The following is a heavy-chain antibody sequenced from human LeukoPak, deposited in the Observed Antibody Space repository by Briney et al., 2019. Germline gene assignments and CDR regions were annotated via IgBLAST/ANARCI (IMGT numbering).Heavy chain of an antibody. CDR1: GFTFSSYV. J-gene: IGHJ4*02. CDR3: AKDLGDSFDY. V-gene: IGHV3-23*01. Sequence: GGSLRLYCAVSGFTFSSYVMSWVRQAPGKGLEWVSAVGGSGGSTYYADSVKGRFTISRDNSKNTLYLQMNSLRAEDTAVYYCAKDLGDSFDYWGQGTLVTVSS. D-gene: IGHD3-10*01. CDR2: VGGSGGST.